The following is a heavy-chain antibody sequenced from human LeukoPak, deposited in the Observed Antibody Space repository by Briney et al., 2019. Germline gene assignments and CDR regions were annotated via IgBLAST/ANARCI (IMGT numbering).Heavy chain of an antibody. Sequence: GGSLRLSCAASGFTFSSYSMNWVRQAPGKGLEWVSHITASGTAMFYADSVKGRFTISRDNAKNSLYLQTNSLRDEDTAVYYCASSGSYRFDYWGQEPWSPSPQ. J-gene: IGHJ4*01. D-gene: IGHD1-26*01. CDR2: ITASGTAM. V-gene: IGHV3-48*02. CDR1: GFTFSSYS. CDR3: ASSGSYRFDY.